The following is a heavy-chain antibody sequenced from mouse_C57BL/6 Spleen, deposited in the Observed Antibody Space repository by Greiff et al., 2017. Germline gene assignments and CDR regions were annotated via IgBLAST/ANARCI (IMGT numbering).Heavy chain of an antibody. CDR2: ISSGSSTI. V-gene: IGHV5-17*01. CDR3: ARGGYYGSSYFDY. Sequence: EVQLVESGGGLVKPGGSLKLSCAASGFTFSDYGMHWVRQAPEKGLEWVAYISSGSSTIYYADTVKGLFTISRDNAKNTLFLQMTSLRSEDTAMYYCARGGYYGSSYFDYWGQGTTLTVSS. J-gene: IGHJ2*01. CDR1: GFTFSDYG. D-gene: IGHD1-1*01.